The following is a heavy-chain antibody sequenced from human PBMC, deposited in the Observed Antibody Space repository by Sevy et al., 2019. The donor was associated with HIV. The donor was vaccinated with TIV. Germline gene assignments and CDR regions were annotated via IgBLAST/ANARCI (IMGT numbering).Heavy chain of an antibody. J-gene: IGHJ4*02. CDR2: VNSDGSST. CDR1: GFTFSSYW. D-gene: IGHD2-15*01. Sequence: GGSLRLSCAASGFTFSSYWMHWVRQAPGKGPVWVSGVNSDGSSTNYADSVKGRSTMSRDSAKNTLYLQMNSLRAEETAVYFCVAANTWQDYWGQGTLVTVSS. V-gene: IGHV3-74*01. CDR3: VAANTWQDY.